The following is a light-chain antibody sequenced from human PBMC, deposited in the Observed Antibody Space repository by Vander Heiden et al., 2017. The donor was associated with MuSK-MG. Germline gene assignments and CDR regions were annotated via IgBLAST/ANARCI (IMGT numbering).Light chain of an antibody. V-gene: IGKV1-NL1*01. CDR1: QGISNS. J-gene: IGKJ1*01. CDR2: AAS. CDR3: QQYYNIPT. Sequence: DIQMTQSPSSLSVSVGDRVTITCRASQGISNSLAWYQQKPGKAPKLLLYAASRLESGVPSRFSGSGSGTDYTLTISSLQPEDFATYYCQQYYNIPTFGQGTKVEIK.